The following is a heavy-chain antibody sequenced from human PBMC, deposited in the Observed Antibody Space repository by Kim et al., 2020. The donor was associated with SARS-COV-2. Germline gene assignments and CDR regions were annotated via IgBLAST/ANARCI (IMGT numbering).Heavy chain of an antibody. D-gene: IGHD6-6*01. V-gene: IGHV1-69*13. Sequence: SVKVSCKASGGTFSSYAISWVRQAPGQGLEWMGGIIPILGAANYAQRFQGRVTITADESTSTAYMELSSLRSEDTAVYYCARAVGEQLVHLRYFYYMDVWGKGTTVTVSS. CDR1: GGTFSSYA. CDR2: IIPILGAA. CDR3: ARAVGEQLVHLRYFYYMDV. J-gene: IGHJ6*03.